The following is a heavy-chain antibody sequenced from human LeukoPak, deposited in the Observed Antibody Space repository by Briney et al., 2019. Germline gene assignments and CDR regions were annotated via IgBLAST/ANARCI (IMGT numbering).Heavy chain of an antibody. D-gene: IGHD6-6*01. CDR2: ISSSSSTM. CDR3: ARSYSSSSGTAWDS. J-gene: IGHJ4*02. Sequence: EGSLRLSCAASGFTFNTYSMNWVRQAPGKGLEWVSYISSSSSTMYYADSVKGRFTISRDNAKNSLYLQMNSLRAVDTAVYFCARSYSSSSGTAWDSWGQGTLVTVSS. V-gene: IGHV3-48*04. CDR1: GFTFNTYS.